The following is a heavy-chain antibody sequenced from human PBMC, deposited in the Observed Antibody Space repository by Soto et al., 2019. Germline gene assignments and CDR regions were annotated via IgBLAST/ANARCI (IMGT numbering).Heavy chain of an antibody. CDR1: GYTFTGYY. CDR3: ARDSGKLRYFEREDAFDI. D-gene: IGHD3-9*01. Sequence: ASVKVSCKASGYTFTGYYMHWVRQAPGQGLEWMGWINPNSGGTNYAQKFQGWVTMTRDTSISTAYMELSRLRSDDTAVYYCARDSGKLRYFEREDAFDIWGQGTMVTVS. V-gene: IGHV1-2*04. J-gene: IGHJ3*02. CDR2: INPNSGGT.